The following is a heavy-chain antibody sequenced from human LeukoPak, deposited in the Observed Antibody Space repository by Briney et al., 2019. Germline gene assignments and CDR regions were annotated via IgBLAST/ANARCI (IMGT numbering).Heavy chain of an antibody. J-gene: IGHJ5*02. D-gene: IGHD1-26*01. CDR3: AKIEVGRFDP. CDR1: GASISSHY. V-gene: IGHV4-59*11. CDR2: IYDRGST. Sequence: NPSETLSLTCTVTGASISSHYWCWIRQTPGTGLEWIGDIYDRGSTTYNPSLKSRVSIPVNTSRNQFSLNLRSVTAADTAVCYCAKIEVGRFDPWGQGTLVTVSS.